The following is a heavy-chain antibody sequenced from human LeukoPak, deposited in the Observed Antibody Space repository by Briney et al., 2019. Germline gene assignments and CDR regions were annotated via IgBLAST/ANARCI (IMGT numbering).Heavy chain of an antibody. D-gene: IGHD4-23*01. Sequence: PSETLSLTCTVSGDSISNYYWNWIRQPAGKGLEWIGGIYYSGSTNYNPSLKSRVTMSVDMSKKQFSLKLSSVTAADTAVYYCARGGGAYAFDYWGRGTLVTVSS. CDR2: IYYSGST. CDR3: ARGGGAYAFDY. V-gene: IGHV4-4*07. CDR1: GDSISNYY. J-gene: IGHJ4*02.